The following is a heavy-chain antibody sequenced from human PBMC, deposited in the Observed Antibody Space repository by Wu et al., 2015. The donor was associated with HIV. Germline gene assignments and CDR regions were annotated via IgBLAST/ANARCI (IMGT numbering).Heavy chain of an antibody. J-gene: IGHJ4*02. V-gene: IGHV1-2*02. CDR2: INPNSGGT. Sequence: QVHLVQSGADVKKPGASVKVSCKASGYNFITYYIHWVRQAPGQGLEWMGCINPNSGGTNYAQRFRDKVSMTRDTSIITAYMELRRLISDDTAIYFCPTALDGVAYWGQGTLVTVSS. D-gene: IGHD2-8*01. CDR1: GYNFITYY. CDR3: PTALDGVAY.